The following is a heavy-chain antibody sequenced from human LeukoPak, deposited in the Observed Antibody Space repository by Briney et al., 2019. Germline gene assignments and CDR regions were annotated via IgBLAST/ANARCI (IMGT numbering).Heavy chain of an antibody. Sequence: GGSLRLSCAASGFTFSSSWMAWVRQAPGKGLEWVGNIKEDGTAKNYVVSVRGRFTISRDNAKNSLYLQMNSLGGEDTAVYYCTRDSGYNAFDIWGQGTVVTVSS. CDR2: IKEDGTAK. CDR3: TRDSGYNAFDI. CDR1: GFTFSSSW. J-gene: IGHJ3*02. V-gene: IGHV3-7*01. D-gene: IGHD5-12*01.